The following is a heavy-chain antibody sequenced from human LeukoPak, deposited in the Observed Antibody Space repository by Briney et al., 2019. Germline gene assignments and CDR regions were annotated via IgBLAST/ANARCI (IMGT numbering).Heavy chain of an antibody. J-gene: IGHJ4*02. CDR2: INPNSGGT. Sequence: GASVKVSCKASGYTFTGYYMHWVRQAPGQGLEWMGWINPNSGGTNYAQKFQGRVTMTRDTSISTAYMELSRLRSEDTAVYYCARAPLRYFDWPLGNDFDYWGQGTLVTVSS. V-gene: IGHV1-2*02. D-gene: IGHD3-9*01. CDR1: GYTFTGYY. CDR3: ARAPLRYFDWPLGNDFDY.